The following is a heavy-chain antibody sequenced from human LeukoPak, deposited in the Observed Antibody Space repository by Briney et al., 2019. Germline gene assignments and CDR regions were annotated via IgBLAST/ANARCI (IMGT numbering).Heavy chain of an antibody. CDR2: INHSGST. CDR3: ATASRNSSSWYWFDP. CDR1: GGSFSGYY. V-gene: IGHV4-34*01. J-gene: IGHJ5*02. Sequence: SETLSLTCAVYGGSFSGYYWSWIRQPPGKGLEWIGEINHSGSTNYNPSLKSRVAISVDTSKNQFSLKLSSVTAADTAVYYCATASRNSSSWYWFDPWGQGTLVTVSS. D-gene: IGHD6-13*01.